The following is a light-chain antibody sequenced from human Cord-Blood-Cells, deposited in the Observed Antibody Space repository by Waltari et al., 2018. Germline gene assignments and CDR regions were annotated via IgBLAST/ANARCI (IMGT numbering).Light chain of an antibody. J-gene: IGKJ4*01. CDR2: GAS. V-gene: IGKV3-20*01. CDR1: QSVSSSY. CDR3: QQYGSSPQT. Sequence: DILLTQSPGTLSLSPAERATLSCRASQSVSSSYLAWYQQKPGQAPRLLIYGASSRATGIPDRFSGSGSGTDFTLTISRLEPEDFAVYYCQQYGSSPQTFGGGTKVEIK.